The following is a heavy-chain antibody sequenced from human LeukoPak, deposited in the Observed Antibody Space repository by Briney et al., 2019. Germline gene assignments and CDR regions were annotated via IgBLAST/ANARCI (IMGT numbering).Heavy chain of an antibody. V-gene: IGHV3-9*01. D-gene: IGHD2-15*01. CDR1: GFTFDDYA. CDR3: AEVSHLDGGG. J-gene: IGHJ4*02. Sequence: GRSLRLSCAASGFTFDDYAMHWVRQAPGKGLEWVSGISWNSNNIGYADSVKGRFTISRDNAKNSLYLQMNSLRAEDTAVYYCAEVSHLDGGGWGQGTLVTVSS. CDR2: ISWNSNNI.